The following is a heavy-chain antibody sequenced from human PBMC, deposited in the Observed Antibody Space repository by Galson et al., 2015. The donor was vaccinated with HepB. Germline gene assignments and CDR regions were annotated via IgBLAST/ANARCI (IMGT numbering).Heavy chain of an antibody. J-gene: IGHJ6*02. CDR1: GYTFTGYY. D-gene: IGHD6-19*01. CDR3: ARALEVAGLNHYYYYGLDV. Sequence: SVKVSCKASGYTFTGYYMHWVRQAPGQGLEWMGWINPNSGGTNYAQKFQGWVTMTRDTSISTAYMELSRLRSDDTAVYYCARALEVAGLNHYYYYGLDVWGQGTTVTVSS. CDR2: INPNSGGT. V-gene: IGHV1-2*04.